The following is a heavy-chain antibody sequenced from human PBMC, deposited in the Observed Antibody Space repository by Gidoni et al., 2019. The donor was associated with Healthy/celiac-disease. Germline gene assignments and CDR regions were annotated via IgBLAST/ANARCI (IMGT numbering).Heavy chain of an antibody. CDR1: GGSISSSSYY. CDR2: IYYSGST. CDR3: ARQVAVAGASYYYGMDV. J-gene: IGHJ6*02. Sequence: QLQLQESGPGLVKPSETLSLTCTVSGGSISSSSYYWGWIRQPPGKGLEWIGSIYYSGSTYYNPSLKSRVTISVDTSKNQFSLKLSSVTAADTAVYYCARQVAVAGASYYYGMDVWGQGTTVTVSS. V-gene: IGHV4-39*01. D-gene: IGHD6-19*01.